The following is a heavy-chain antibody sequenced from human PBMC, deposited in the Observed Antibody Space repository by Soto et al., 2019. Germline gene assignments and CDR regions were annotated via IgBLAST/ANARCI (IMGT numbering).Heavy chain of an antibody. CDR2: INHSGST. CDR1: GGSFSGYY. Sequence: TSETLSLTCAVYGGSFSGYYWSWIRQPPGKGLEWIGEINHSGSTNYNPSLKSRVTISVDASKNQFSLKLSSVTAADTAVYYCARGGRNRSSWYRNGMDVWGQGTTVTVSS. CDR3: ARGGRNRSSWYRNGMDV. V-gene: IGHV4-34*01. J-gene: IGHJ6*02. D-gene: IGHD6-13*01.